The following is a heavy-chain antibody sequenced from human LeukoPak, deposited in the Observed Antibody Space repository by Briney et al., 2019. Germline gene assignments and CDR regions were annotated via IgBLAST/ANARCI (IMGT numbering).Heavy chain of an antibody. Sequence: PSETLSLTCTVSGGSISSYYWSWIRQPAGKGLEWIGRIYTSGGTNYNPSLKSRVTMSVDTSKNQFSLKLSSVTAADTAVYYCARDYCSSTSCYYYFDYWGQGTLVTVSS. J-gene: IGHJ4*02. V-gene: IGHV4-4*07. CDR2: IYTSGGT. CDR1: GGSISSYY. CDR3: ARDYCSSTSCYYYFDY. D-gene: IGHD2-2*01.